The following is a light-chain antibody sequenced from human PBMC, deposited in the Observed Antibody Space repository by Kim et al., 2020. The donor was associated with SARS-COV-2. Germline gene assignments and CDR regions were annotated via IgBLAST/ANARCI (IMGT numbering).Light chain of an antibody. CDR3: QQRSNWPT. J-gene: IGKJ1*01. CDR1: QSVRSY. V-gene: IGKV3-11*01. CDR2: DAS. Sequence: SLSPGERATLACMASQSVRSYLAWYQQKPGQAPRLLIYDASNRATGIPSRFSGSGSGTDFTLTISSLEPEDFAVYYCQQRSNWPTFGLGTKVDIK.